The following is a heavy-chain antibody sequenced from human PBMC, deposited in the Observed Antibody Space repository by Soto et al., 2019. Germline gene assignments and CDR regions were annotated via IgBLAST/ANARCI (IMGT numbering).Heavy chain of an antibody. CDR3: ARADYGDYFDY. J-gene: IGHJ4*02. CDR2: IYYSGST. D-gene: IGHD4-17*01. Sequence: SETLSITCTVSGGSVSSYYWSWIRQPPGKGLEWIGYIYYSGSTNYNPSLKSRVTISVDTSKNQFSLKLSSVTAADTAVYYCARADYGDYFDYWGQGTLVT. V-gene: IGHV4-59*02. CDR1: GGSVSSYY.